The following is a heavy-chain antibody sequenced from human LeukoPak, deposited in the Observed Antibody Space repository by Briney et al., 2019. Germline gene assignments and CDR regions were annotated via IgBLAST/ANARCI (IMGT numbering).Heavy chain of an antibody. CDR1: GGTFSSYA. CDR2: IIPIFGTA. CDR3: AGGARGYCSSTSCYYYYYMDV. Sequence: SVKVSCKASGGTFSSYAISWVRQAPGQGPEWMGGIIPIFGTANYAQKFQGRVTITADESTSTAYMELSSLRSEDTAVYYCAGGARGYCSSTSCYYYYYMDVWGKGTTVTVSS. D-gene: IGHD2-2*01. J-gene: IGHJ6*03. V-gene: IGHV1-69*13.